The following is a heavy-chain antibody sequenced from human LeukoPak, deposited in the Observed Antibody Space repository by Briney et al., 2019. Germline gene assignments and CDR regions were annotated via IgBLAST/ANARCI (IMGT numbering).Heavy chain of an antibody. Sequence: GGSLRLSCAASGFTFSTYTMYWVRHPPGKRLEWVSIIGNNGGGIHYADSVKGRFTISRDNSKNILYLQMNSLRAEDTAVYYCAREPYDSSIPSLWGQGALVTVSS. J-gene: IGHJ4*02. D-gene: IGHD3-22*01. CDR1: GFTFSTYT. V-gene: IGHV3-23*01. CDR3: AREPYDSSIPSL. CDR2: IGNNGGGI.